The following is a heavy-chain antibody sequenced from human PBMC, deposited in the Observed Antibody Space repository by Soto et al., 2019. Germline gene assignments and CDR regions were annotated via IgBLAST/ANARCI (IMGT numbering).Heavy chain of an antibody. V-gene: IGHV1-8*01. J-gene: IGHJ4*02. D-gene: IGHD3-10*01. CDR3: ARADRYGSGSYYFDY. CDR1: GYTFTSHG. Sequence: ASVKVSCKASGYTFTSHGVNWVQQATGQGLEWMGWMNPNTGNTGYTQKLQGRVTMTRNTSISTAYMELSSLSFEDTAVYYCARADRYGSGSYYFDYWGQGTLVTVSS. CDR2: MNPNTGNT.